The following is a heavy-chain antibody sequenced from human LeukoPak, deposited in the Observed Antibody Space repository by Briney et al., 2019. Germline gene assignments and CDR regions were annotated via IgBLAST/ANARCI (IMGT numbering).Heavy chain of an antibody. J-gene: IGHJ6*04. Sequence: SETLSRTCAVYGGSFSGYYWSWIRQPPGKGLEWIGEINHSGSTNYNPSLKSRVTISVDTSKNQFSLKLSSVTAADTAVYYCASRSALTGYLYYYYGMDVWGKGTTVTVSS. CDR3: ASRSALTGYLYYYYGMDV. CDR2: INHSGST. D-gene: IGHD3-9*01. V-gene: IGHV4-34*01. CDR1: GGSFSGYY.